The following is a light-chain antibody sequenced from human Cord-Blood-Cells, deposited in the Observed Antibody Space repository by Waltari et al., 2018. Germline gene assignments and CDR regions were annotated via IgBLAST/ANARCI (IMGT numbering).Light chain of an antibody. CDR2: DVS. CDR3: CSYAGSYPVV. CDR1: SSDVGGYNY. Sequence: SALTQPRSVSGSPGQSVTISCTGTSSDVGGYNYVSWYQQHPGKAPKLMIYDVSKRPSGCADRFSGSKSGNTASLTISGLQAGDEADYYCCSYAGSYPVVFGGGTKLTVL. J-gene: IGLJ2*01. V-gene: IGLV2-11*01.